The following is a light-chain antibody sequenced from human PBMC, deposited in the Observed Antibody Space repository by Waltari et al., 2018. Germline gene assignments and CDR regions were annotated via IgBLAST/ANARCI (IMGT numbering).Light chain of an antibody. CDR3: FSYAGNNKYV. Sequence: QSALTQPRSVSGSQGQSVTVSCTGTASYVGGYNYVSWYQQHPGKSPKLMIYDVTERPSGVPDRFLGSKSGNTASLAISGLQAEDEADYYCFSYAGNNKYVFGTGTKVTAL. CDR1: ASYVGGYNY. V-gene: IGLV2-11*01. CDR2: DVT. J-gene: IGLJ1*01.